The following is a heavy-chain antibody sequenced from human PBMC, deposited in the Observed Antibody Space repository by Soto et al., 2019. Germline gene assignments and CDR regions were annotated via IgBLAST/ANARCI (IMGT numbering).Heavy chain of an antibody. CDR3: ATAYYDFWSGFSQKYYFDY. CDR1: GGSFSGYY. D-gene: IGHD3-3*01. CDR2: INRSGST. J-gene: IGHJ4*02. Sequence: SETLSLTCAVYGGSFSGYYWNWIRQPPGKGLEWLGEINRSGSTNYNPSLKSRVTISLDTSKNQFSLRLSSVTAADTAVYYCATAYYDFWSGFSQKYYFDYWGQGTLVTVSS. V-gene: IGHV4-34*01.